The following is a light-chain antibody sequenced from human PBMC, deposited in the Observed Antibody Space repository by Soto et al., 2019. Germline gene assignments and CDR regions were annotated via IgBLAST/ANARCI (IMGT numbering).Light chain of an antibody. J-gene: IGLJ1*01. CDR1: SSHIGSNT. Sequence: QSVLTQPPSASGTPGQRVTISCSGSSSHIGSNTVNWYQQLPGTAPKLLIYSNNQRPSRVPDRFSGSKSGTSASLAISGLQSEDEADYFCAAWDDSLNGYVFGTGTKVTVL. CDR2: SNN. CDR3: AAWDDSLNGYV. V-gene: IGLV1-44*01.